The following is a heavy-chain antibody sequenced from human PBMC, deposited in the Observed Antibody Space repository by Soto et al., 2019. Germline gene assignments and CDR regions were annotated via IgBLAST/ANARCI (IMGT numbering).Heavy chain of an antibody. Sequence: ASVKVSCKASGGTFRKYVLNWVRQAPGQGLEWMGGIIPILGSANYAQKFQGRVTITADTSTSTAYMELSSLRSEDTALYFCAREVVTTIPGRQYFDYWGQGTLVTVSS. CDR2: IIPILGSA. CDR3: AREVVTTIPGRQYFDY. V-gene: IGHV1-69*10. CDR1: GGTFRKYV. J-gene: IGHJ4*02. D-gene: IGHD2-21*02.